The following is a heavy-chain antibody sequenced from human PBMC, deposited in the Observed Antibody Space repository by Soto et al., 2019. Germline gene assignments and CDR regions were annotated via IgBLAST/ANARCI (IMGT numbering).Heavy chain of an antibody. Sequence: QVQLQQWGAGPLRPLETLSLTCGVSGGSFSGYYWAWIRQSPGKGLEWIGEINDRGSINYNPSLKSRVSISVETSNNHYSLNLRSVAAAATAVYYCARESHDILTGPPWVWYFDLGGRGTLVTVSS. CDR3: ARESHDILTGPPWVWYFDL. J-gene: IGHJ2*01. D-gene: IGHD3-9*01. V-gene: IGHV4-34*01. CDR1: GGSFSGYY. CDR2: INDRGSI.